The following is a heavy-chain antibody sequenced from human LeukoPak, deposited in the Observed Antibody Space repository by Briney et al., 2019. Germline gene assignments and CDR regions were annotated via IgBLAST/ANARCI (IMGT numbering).Heavy chain of an antibody. D-gene: IGHD5/OR15-5a*01. Sequence: QPGGSLRLSCVGSGFTFNDYWIHWVRQAPGKGLVWVSAIKTDGSAIQYADSVKGRFAISRDNAKNTVYLQMNSLRDEDTAVYYCVRDRTVSTILDYWGQGTLVTVSS. V-gene: IGHV3-74*03. CDR2: IKTDGSAI. CDR3: VRDRTVSTILDY. CDR1: GFTFNDYW. J-gene: IGHJ4*02.